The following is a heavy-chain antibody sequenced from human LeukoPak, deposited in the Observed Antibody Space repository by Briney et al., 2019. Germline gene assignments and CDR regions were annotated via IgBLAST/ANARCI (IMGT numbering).Heavy chain of an antibody. J-gene: IGHJ5*02. CDR2: IMQDGSEK. Sequence: PGGSLRLSCDASGFTFSSYWMIWVRHDLGKGLEWVANIMQDGSEKYYGDSLRGRFTISIDNPKNSLYLQMNSLRAEDTAVYYCARGLYWFDPWGQGTLVTVSS. CDR3: ARGLYWFDP. CDR1: GFTFSSYW. V-gene: IGHV3-7*04.